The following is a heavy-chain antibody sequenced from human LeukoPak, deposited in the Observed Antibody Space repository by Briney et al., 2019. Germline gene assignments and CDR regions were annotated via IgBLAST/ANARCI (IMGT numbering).Heavy chain of an antibody. V-gene: IGHV5-51*01. D-gene: IGHD3-22*01. J-gene: IGHJ3*02. CDR1: GYIFITYW. CDR2: IYPGDSDT. CDR3: ARLSMIDTFDI. Sequence: AESLKISCHASGYIFITYWIGWVRQLAGKGLEWMAIIYPGDSDTKYSPSFEDQVTISADKSINTAYLHWRSLKASDTAMYYCARLSMIDTFDIWGLGTVVTVSS.